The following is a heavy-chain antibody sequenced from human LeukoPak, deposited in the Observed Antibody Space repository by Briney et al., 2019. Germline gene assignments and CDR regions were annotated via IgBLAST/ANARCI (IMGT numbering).Heavy chain of an antibody. CDR1: GFTVSRNY. J-gene: IGHJ5*02. CDR2: IYSGGST. V-gene: IGHV3-66*02. D-gene: IGHD4-17*01. Sequence: PGGSLRLSCAASGFTVSRNYMSWVRQAPGKGLEWGSVIYSGGSTYYADSVKGRFTISRDNSKNTLYLQMNSLRAEDTAVYYCARDYGDDEGWFDPWDQGTLVTVSS. CDR3: ARDYGDDEGWFDP.